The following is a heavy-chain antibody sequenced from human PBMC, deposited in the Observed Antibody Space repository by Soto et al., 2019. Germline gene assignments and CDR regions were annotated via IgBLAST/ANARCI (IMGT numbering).Heavy chain of an antibody. V-gene: IGHV3-7*01. CDR3: ASVHSRVFSGWPYYYYSGMDV. CDR2: IKQDGSEK. Sequence: PGGSLRLSCAASGFTFSSYWMSWVRQAPGKGLEWVANIKQDGSEKYYVDSVKGRFTISRDNAKNSLYLQMNSLRAEDTAVYYCASVHSRVFSGWPYYYYSGMDVWGQGTTVTVSS. D-gene: IGHD6-19*01. J-gene: IGHJ6*02. CDR1: GFTFSSYW.